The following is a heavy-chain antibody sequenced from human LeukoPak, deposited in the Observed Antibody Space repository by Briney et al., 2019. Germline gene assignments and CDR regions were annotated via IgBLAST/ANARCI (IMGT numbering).Heavy chain of an antibody. CDR2: IIPIFGTA. Sequence: SVKVSCKASGGTFSSYAISWVRQAPGQGLEWMGGIIPIFGTANYAQKFQGRVTITADESTSTAYMELSSLRSEDTAVYYCARDRYGDGFAHFDYWGQGALVTVSS. J-gene: IGHJ4*02. V-gene: IGHV1-69*01. D-gene: IGHD5-24*01. CDR1: GGTFSSYA. CDR3: ARDRYGDGFAHFDY.